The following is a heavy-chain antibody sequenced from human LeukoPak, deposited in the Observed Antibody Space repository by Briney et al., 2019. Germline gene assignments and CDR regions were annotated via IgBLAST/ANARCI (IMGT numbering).Heavy chain of an antibody. V-gene: IGHV1-69*06. CDR1: GGTFSSYT. D-gene: IGHD6-13*01. J-gene: IGHJ6*03. CDR3: ARVINSSWYGLYYYYYMDV. Sequence: GASVKVSCKASGGTFSSYTISWVRQAPGQGLEWMGGIIPLFGTPDYAQKFQDRLTITADKSTSTAYMELSSLRSEDTAVYYCARVINSSWYGLYYYYYMDVWGKGTTVTISS. CDR2: IIPLFGTP.